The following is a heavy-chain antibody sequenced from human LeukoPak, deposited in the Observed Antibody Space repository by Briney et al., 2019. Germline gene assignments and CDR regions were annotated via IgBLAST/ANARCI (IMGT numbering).Heavy chain of an antibody. CDR1: GGSISSNY. J-gene: IGHJ4*02. Sequence: PSETLSLTCTVSGGSISSNYWSWIRQPPGKGLEWIAYTYYSGRPNYNPSLKSRVTISIDASKNQFSLKLTSVTAADTAVYYCARIGNYYFDYWGQGTLVTVSS. CDR2: TYYSGRP. V-gene: IGHV4-59*12. D-gene: IGHD1-1*01. CDR3: ARIGNYYFDY.